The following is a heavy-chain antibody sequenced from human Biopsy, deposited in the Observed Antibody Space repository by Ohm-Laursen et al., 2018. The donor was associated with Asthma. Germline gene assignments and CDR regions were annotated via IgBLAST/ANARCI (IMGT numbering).Heavy chain of an antibody. J-gene: IGHJ1*01. CDR1: GFTFGDYC. V-gene: IGHV3-7*01. Sequence: SLRLSCAAFGFTFGDYCMSWVRQVPGQGLEWVANIKHDGSEKNHADSLKGRFTISRDNAKNLLFLQMNSLRAEDTAVYYCARTFHFWSPYHAEHYQLWGQGTLVTVSS. CDR3: ARTFHFWSPYHAEHYQL. CDR2: IKHDGSEK. D-gene: IGHD3-3*01.